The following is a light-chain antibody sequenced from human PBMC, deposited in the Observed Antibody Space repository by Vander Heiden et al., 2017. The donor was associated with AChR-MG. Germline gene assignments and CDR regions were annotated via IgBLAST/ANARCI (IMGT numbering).Light chain of an antibody. CDR3: QQYNTWPRT. Sequence: EIVMTQSPATLSVSPGERASLSCRASQSVSSNLAWYQQKLGQAPRLLIYGASTRATGIPARFSGSGSETEFTLTISSLQSEDFAVYYCQQYNTWPRTFGQGTKVEIK. J-gene: IGKJ1*01. CDR1: QSVSSN. V-gene: IGKV3-15*01. CDR2: GAS.